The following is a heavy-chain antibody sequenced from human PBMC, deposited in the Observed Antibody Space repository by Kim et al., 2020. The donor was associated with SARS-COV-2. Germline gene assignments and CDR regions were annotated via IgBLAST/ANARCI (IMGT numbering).Heavy chain of an antibody. CDR1: GGSISSSSYY. Sequence: SETLSLTCTVSGGSISSSSYYWGWIRQPPGKGLEWIGSIYYSGSTYYNPSLKSRVTISVDTSKNQFSLKLSSVTAADTAVYYCARSGGPYLYYYYGMDVWAKGPRSPSP. D-gene: IGHD2-15*01. CDR3: ARSGGPYLYYYYGMDV. J-gene: IGHJ6*02. V-gene: IGHV4-39*01. CDR2: IYYSGST.